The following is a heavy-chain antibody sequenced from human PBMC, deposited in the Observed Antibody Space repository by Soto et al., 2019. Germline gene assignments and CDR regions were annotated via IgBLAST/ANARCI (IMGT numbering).Heavy chain of an antibody. Sequence: ASVQVSCKASGYTFTSYGISWVRQAPGQGLEWMGCISAYKGNTNYAQKLQGRVTMTTDTSTSTAYMELRSLRSDDTAVYYCARDSSGWYEFASDDYWGQGTLVTVSS. CDR2: ISAYKGNT. CDR3: ARDSSGWYEFASDDY. J-gene: IGHJ4*02. CDR1: GYTFTSYG. V-gene: IGHV1-18*01. D-gene: IGHD6-19*01.